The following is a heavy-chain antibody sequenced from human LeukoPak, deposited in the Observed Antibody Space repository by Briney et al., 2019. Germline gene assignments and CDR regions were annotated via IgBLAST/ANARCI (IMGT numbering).Heavy chain of an antibody. CDR2: ISGSGDNT. Sequence: PGGSLRLSCVASGFTFRIYAMTWVRQAPGKGLEWVSTISGSGDNTYYADSVKGRFTISRDNSKNTLYLQMNIVGAEDTAVYYCAKNVREADWYYYYMDVWGKGTTVTVSS. J-gene: IGHJ6*03. CDR3: AKNVREADWYYYYMDV. D-gene: IGHD3-9*01. CDR1: GFTFRIYA. V-gene: IGHV3-23*01.